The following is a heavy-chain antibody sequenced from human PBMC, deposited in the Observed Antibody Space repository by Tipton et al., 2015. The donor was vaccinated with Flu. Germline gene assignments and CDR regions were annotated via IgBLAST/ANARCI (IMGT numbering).Heavy chain of an antibody. Sequence: SLRLSCAASGFNVSSNYISWVRQAPGKGLEWVSTIYRGGSTYYADSVRGRFSISRDNSNNTVYLQLNSLRAEETAVYFCAREIRYSDWTLDYYGMDVWGQGTTVTASS. J-gene: IGHJ6*02. CDR1: GFNVSSNY. CDR3: AREIRYSDWTLDYYGMDV. V-gene: IGHV3-53*01. CDR2: IYRGGST. D-gene: IGHD1-1*01.